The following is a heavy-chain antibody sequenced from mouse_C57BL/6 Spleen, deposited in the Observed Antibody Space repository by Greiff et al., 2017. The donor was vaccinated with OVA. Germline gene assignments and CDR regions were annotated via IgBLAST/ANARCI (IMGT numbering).Heavy chain of an antibody. CDR3: ARGPPYYGSSYHDAMDY. Sequence: VQLQQSGPGLVQPSQSLSITCTVSGFSLTSYGVHWVRQSPGKGLEWLGVIWSGGSTDYNAAFISRLSISKDNSKSQVFFKMNSLQADDTAIYYCARGPPYYGSSYHDAMDYWGQGTSVTVSS. D-gene: IGHD1-1*01. CDR1: GFSLTSYG. V-gene: IGHV2-2*01. J-gene: IGHJ4*01. CDR2: IWSGGST.